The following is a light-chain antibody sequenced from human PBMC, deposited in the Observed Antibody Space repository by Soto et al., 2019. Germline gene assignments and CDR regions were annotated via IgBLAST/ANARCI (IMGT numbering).Light chain of an antibody. CDR2: GAS. CDR3: KQYNNRPPT. J-gene: IGKJ1*01. Sequence: EIVMTQSPATLTVSPGKSATLSCRASQSVSSNLAWYQHKPGQATGLLIYGASTRATGIEARCSGSGSGTEFTLTISSLQSEDFAVYYCKQYNNRPPTYGQGTKVDMK. CDR1: QSVSSN. V-gene: IGKV3-15*01.